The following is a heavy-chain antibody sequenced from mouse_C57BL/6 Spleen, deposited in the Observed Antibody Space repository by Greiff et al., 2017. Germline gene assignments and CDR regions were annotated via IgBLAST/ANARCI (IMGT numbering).Heavy chain of an antibody. V-gene: IGHV1-55*01. Sequence: VQLQQSGAELVKPGASVKMSCKASGYTFTSYWITWVKQRPGQGLEWIGDIYPGSGSTNYNEKFKSKATLTVDTSSSTAYMQLSSLTSEDSAVYYCARGDYYGSSSLYFDVWGTGTTVTVSS. CDR2: IYPGSGST. CDR3: ARGDYYGSSSLYFDV. D-gene: IGHD1-1*01. CDR1: GYTFTSYW. J-gene: IGHJ1*03.